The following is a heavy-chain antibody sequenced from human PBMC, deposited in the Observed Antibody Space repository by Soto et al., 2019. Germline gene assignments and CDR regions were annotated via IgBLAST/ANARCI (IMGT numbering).Heavy chain of an antibody. Sequence: QVQLVQSGAEVTKPGSSVKVSCKASGGTFSSYAISWVRQAPGQGLEWMGGIIPIFGTANYAQKFQGRVTLTADESTSTAYMELSSLRSEDTAVYYCARGYCSGGSCSATGQFDYWGRGSLVTVSS. D-gene: IGHD2-15*01. CDR2: IIPIFGTA. CDR1: GGTFSSYA. CDR3: ARGYCSGGSCSATGQFDY. V-gene: IGHV1-69*12. J-gene: IGHJ4*02.